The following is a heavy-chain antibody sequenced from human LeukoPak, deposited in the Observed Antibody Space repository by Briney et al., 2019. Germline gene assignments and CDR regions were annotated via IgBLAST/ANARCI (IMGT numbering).Heavy chain of an antibody. CDR2: IKSRTDGGTT. CDR3: ATPGRIPEAANWFDP. D-gene: IGHD6-13*01. Sequence: GGSLRLSCAASGFTFPNAWMSWLRQAPGKGLEWVGHIKSRTDGGTTDYAAPVKGRFTISRDDSENTLYLQMNSLKTEDTAVYYCATPGRIPEAANWFDPWGQGTLVTVSS. J-gene: IGHJ5*02. V-gene: IGHV3-15*01. CDR1: GFTFPNAW.